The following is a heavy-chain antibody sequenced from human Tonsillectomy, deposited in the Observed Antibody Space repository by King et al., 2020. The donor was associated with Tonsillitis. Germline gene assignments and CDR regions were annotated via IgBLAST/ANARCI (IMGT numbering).Heavy chain of an antibody. V-gene: IGHV4-61*02. Sequence: VPLQESGPGLVKPSQTLSLTCTVSGGSIRSASYYWRWIRQAAGQGLEWIGRIYISGNTNYNPSLKSRVTISVDTSKNQFSLKLSSVTAADTAVYYCARESIVGATEYYFDYWGQGTLVTVSS. CDR3: ARESIVGATEYYFDY. CDR1: GGSIRSASYY. J-gene: IGHJ4*02. CDR2: IYISGNT. D-gene: IGHD1-26*01.